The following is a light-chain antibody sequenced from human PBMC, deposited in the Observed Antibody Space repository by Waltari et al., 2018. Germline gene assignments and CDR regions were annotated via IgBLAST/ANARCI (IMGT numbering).Light chain of an antibody. CDR2: GAS. V-gene: IGKV3-20*01. J-gene: IGKJ2*01. CDR3: QQYGSSVMYT. CDR1: QSISKKY. Sequence: VLTQSPGTLSLSPGARVTLSCRASQSISKKYLAWYQQKPGQAPGLLIYGASSRAAGIPDRFSGSGSGTDFTLTISRLEPEDFAMYYCQQYGSSVMYTFGQGTKLEIK.